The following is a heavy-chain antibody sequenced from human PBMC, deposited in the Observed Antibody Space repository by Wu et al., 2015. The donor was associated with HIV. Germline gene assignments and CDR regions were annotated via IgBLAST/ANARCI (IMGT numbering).Heavy chain of an antibody. J-gene: IGHJ4*02. CDR2: INPNSGGT. CDR1: GYTFTGYY. V-gene: IGHV1-2*02. CDR3: ARDNGSGIF. D-gene: IGHD6-25*01. Sequence: QVQLVQSGAEVKKPGASVKVSCKASGYTFTGYYMHWLRQAPGQGPEWMGWINPNSGGTNFAQKFQDRVTLTRDASISTAYMEMRGLRSDDTAFYYCARDNGSGIFWGKGTVVTVSA.